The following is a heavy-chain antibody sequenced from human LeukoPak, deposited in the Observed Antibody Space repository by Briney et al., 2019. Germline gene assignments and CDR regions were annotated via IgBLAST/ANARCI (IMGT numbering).Heavy chain of an antibody. CDR1: GFTFSGYA. CDR3: AKGGIAAAGTVAYYYYYYYMDV. D-gene: IGHD6-13*01. Sequence: PGGSLRLSCAASGFTFSGYAMSWVRQAPGKGLEWVSAIIPSRATYYAGSVKGRFTISRDNSKNTLYLQMNSLRAEDTAVYYCAKGGIAAAGTVAYYYYYYYMDVWGKGTTVTVSS. V-gene: IGHV3-23*01. J-gene: IGHJ6*03. CDR2: IIPSRAT.